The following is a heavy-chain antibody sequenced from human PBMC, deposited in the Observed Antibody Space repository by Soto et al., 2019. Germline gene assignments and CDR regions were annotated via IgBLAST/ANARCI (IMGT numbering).Heavy chain of an antibody. J-gene: IGHJ5*02. D-gene: IGHD3-3*01. CDR2: IIPIFGTA. CDR1: GGTFSSYA. CDR3: ARARFLERKARSYNWFDP. Sequence: QVQLVQSGAEVKKPGSSVKVSCKASGGTFSSYAISWVRQAPGQGLEWMGGIIPIFGTANYAQKFQGRVTITADESTSTAYMELSSLRSEDTAVYYCARARFLERKARSYNWFDPWGQGTLVTVSS. V-gene: IGHV1-69*12.